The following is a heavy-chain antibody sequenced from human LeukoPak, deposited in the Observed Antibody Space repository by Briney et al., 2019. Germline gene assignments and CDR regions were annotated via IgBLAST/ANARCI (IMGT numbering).Heavy chain of an antibody. D-gene: IGHD3-16*02. Sequence: PSETLSLTCAVYGGSFSGYYWSWIRQPPGKGLEWIGEINHSGSTNYNPSLKSRVTISVDTSKNQFSLKLSSVTAADTAVYYCARTYYDYVWGSYRFGVFGYWGQGTLVTVSS. CDR2: INHSGST. J-gene: IGHJ4*02. V-gene: IGHV4-34*01. CDR3: ARTYYDYVWGSYRFGVFGY. CDR1: GGSFSGYY.